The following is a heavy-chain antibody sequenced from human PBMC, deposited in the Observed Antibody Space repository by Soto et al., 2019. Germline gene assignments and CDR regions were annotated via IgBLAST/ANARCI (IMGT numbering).Heavy chain of an antibody. CDR1: GFPFSSYD. V-gene: IGHV3-13*05. J-gene: IGHJ6*02. D-gene: IGHD6-6*01. Sequence: PGGSLRLSCAASGFPFSSYDMPWVRQPTGKGLEWVSAIGTAGDPYYPGSVKGRFTISRENAKNSLYLQMNSLRAGDTAVCYCARADTSSAQDGYYYCGMDVWGRGTKVSVYS. CDR3: ARADTSSAQDGYYYCGMDV. CDR2: IGTAGDP.